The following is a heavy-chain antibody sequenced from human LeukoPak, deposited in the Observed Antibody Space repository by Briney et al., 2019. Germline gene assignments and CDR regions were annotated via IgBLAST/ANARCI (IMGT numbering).Heavy chain of an antibody. CDR3: AKDSHKFDSSGYYPDAFDI. CDR2: ISSSGSSI. Sequence: GGSLRLSCAASGLTFSSYEMNWVRQAPGKGLEWVSYISSSGSSIYYADSVKGRFTISRDNAKKSLYLQMHSLRAEDTAVYYCAKDSHKFDSSGYYPDAFDIWGQGTMVTVSS. V-gene: IGHV3-48*03. J-gene: IGHJ3*02. D-gene: IGHD3-22*01. CDR1: GLTFSSYE.